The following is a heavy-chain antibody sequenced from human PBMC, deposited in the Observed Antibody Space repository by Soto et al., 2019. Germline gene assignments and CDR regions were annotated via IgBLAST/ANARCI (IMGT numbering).Heavy chain of an antibody. D-gene: IGHD3-3*01. CDR3: VRGNDNYDFWNNWSLDP. Sequence: TLSLTCAVSGGSITNKFWSWVRQPPGKGLEWIGEIYQTGSINYNPSLRSRVTISVDKSKNHLSLKVDSVTAADTAFYYCVRGNDNYDFWNNWSLDPWGQGTLVTVSS. CDR2: IYQTGSI. J-gene: IGHJ5*02. V-gene: IGHV4-4*02. CDR1: GGSITNKF.